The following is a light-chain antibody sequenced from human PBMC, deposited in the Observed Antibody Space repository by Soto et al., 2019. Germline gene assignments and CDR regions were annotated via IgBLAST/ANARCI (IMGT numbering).Light chain of an antibody. Sequence: DIQMTQSPSTLAASVGDRVTITCRSSQSINGWLAWYQQKPGKAPKLLVYKASTLESGVPSRFSGSGSGTEFTLTISSLQPCDFATYYCQQYNSHFYSFGQGTKLELK. CDR2: KAS. J-gene: IGKJ2*03. V-gene: IGKV1-5*03. CDR3: QQYNSHFYS. CDR1: QSINGW.